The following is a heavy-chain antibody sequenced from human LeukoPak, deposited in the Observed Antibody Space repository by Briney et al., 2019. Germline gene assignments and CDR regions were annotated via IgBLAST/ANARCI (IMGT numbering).Heavy chain of an antibody. CDR2: IGTAGDT. CDR3: ARGMGIAAAGTGEGMDV. J-gene: IGHJ6*02. D-gene: IGHD6-13*01. V-gene: IGHV3-13*01. Sequence: GWSLRLSCAASGFTFSSYDMHWVRQATGKGLEWVSAIGTAGDTYYPGSVKGRFTISRENAKNSLYLQMNSLRAGDTAVYYCARGMGIAAAGTGEGMDVWGQGTTVTVSS. CDR1: GFTFSSYD.